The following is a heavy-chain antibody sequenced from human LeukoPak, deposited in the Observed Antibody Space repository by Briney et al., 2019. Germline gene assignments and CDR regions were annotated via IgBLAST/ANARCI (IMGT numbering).Heavy chain of an antibody. D-gene: IGHD2-15*01. CDR3: AKDRCSGGSCHGAFDY. J-gene: IGHJ4*02. Sequence: GGSLRLSCAASGFTFSSYAMSWVRQAPGKGLEWVSAISGSGGSTYYADSVKGRFTISRDNSKNTLYLQMNSLRAEDTAVYYCAKDRCSGGSCHGAFDYWGQGTLVTVS. V-gene: IGHV3-23*01. CDR2: ISGSGGST. CDR1: GFTFSSYA.